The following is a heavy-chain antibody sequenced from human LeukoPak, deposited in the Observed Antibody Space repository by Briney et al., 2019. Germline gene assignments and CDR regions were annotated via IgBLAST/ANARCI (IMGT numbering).Heavy chain of an antibody. D-gene: IGHD3-3*01. Sequence: SVKVSCKASGGTFSSYAISWVRQAPGQGLEWMGRIIPILGIANYAQKFQGRVTITADKSTSTAYMELSSLRSEDTAVYYCARDYDFWSGYNVRNNWFDPWGQGTLVTVSS. CDR3: ARDYDFWSGYNVRNNWFDP. V-gene: IGHV1-69*04. CDR1: GGTFSSYA. CDR2: IIPILGIA. J-gene: IGHJ5*02.